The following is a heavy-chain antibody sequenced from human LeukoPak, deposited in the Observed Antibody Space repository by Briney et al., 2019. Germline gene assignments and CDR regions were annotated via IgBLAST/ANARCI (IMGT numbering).Heavy chain of an antibody. D-gene: IGHD6-13*01. J-gene: IGHJ5*02. CDR3: ARDETNPGIAAAGDWFDP. CDR1: GFTFSSYE. CDR2: ISSSGSTI. Sequence: GGSLRLSCAASGFTFSSYEMNWVRQAPGKGLEWVSYISSSGSTIYYADSVKGRFTISRDNAKNSLYLQMNSLRAEDTAVYYCARDETNPGIAAAGDWFDPWGQGTLVTVSS. V-gene: IGHV3-48*03.